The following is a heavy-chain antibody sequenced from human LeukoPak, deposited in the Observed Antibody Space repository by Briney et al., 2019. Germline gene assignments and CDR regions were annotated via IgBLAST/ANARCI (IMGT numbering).Heavy chain of an antibody. Sequence: PSETLSLTCTVSGGSISSSSYYWGWIRQPPGKGLEWIGSIYYSGSTYYNPSLKSRVTISVDTSKNQFSLKLSSVTAADTAVYYCASQLVAVMGFDYWGQGTLVTVSS. CDR2: IYYSGST. D-gene: IGHD5-12*01. CDR1: GGSISSSSYY. J-gene: IGHJ4*02. CDR3: ASQLVAVMGFDY. V-gene: IGHV4-39*01.